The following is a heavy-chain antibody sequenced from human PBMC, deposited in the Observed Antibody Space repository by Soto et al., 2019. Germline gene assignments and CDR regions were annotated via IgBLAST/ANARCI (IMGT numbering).Heavy chain of an antibody. D-gene: IGHD3-22*01. CDR1: GGTFSSLD. CDR3: ARALLSHSYDSGGYDSYFHAMDV. Sequence: ASVKVSCKASGGTFSSLDINWVRQAPGQGLEWMGGIIPISETTNYAQIFQGRVSIVADISTSTAYMELSRLRSEDTAVYYCARALLSHSYDSGGYDSYFHAMDVWGQGTPVTVS. CDR2: IIPISETT. V-gene: IGHV1-69*06. J-gene: IGHJ6*02.